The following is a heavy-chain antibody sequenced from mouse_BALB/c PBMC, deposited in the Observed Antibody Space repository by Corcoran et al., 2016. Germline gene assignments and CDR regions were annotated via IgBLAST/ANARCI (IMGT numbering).Heavy chain of an antibody. Sequence: EVQLQQSGAELVKPGASVKLSCTASGFNIKDTYMHWVKQRPEQGLEWIGRIDPANGNTKYDPKFQGKDTITADTSSNTAYLQLSSLTPEDTAVNYCAGYYRYGGYYFDYWGEGTTLTVSS. CDR3: AGYYRYGGYYFDY. V-gene: IGHV14-3*02. J-gene: IGHJ2*01. D-gene: IGHD2-14*01. CDR2: IDPANGNT. CDR1: GFNIKDTY.